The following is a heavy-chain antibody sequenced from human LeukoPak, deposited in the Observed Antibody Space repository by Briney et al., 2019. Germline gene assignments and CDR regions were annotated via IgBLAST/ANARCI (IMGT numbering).Heavy chain of an antibody. V-gene: IGHV5-51*01. CDR1: GYNFTSYW. CDR2: IYPGDSDT. J-gene: IGHJ3*02. CDR3: ARGILWFGEFFDAFDI. D-gene: IGHD3-10*01. Sequence: GASLKISCKGSGYNFTSYWIGWVRQVPGKGLEGMGIIYPGDSDTRYSPSFQGQVTISADKSISTAYLQWSSLKASDTAMYYCARGILWFGEFFDAFDIWGQGTMVTVSS.